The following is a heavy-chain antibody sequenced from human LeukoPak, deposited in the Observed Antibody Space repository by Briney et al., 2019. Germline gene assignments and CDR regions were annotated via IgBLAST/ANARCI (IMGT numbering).Heavy chain of an antibody. CDR3: ARVDRAPGVYDILTGYYLRGDGMDV. CDR1: GFTFSSYS. Sequence: GGSLRLSCAASGFTFSSYSMNWVRQAPGKGLEWVSSISCSSSYIYYADSVKGRFTISRDNAKNSLYLQMNSLRAEDTAVYYCARVDRAPGVYDILTGYYLRGDGMDVWGQGPTVTVSS. D-gene: IGHD3-9*01. J-gene: IGHJ6*02. CDR2: ISCSSSYI. V-gene: IGHV3-21*01.